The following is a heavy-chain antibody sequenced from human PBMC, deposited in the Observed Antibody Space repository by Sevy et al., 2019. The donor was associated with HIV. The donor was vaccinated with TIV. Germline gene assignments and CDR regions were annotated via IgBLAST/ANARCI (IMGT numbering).Heavy chain of an antibody. CDR3: ATTYYFESSSPPFPNY. D-gene: IGHD3-22*01. Sequence: GGSLRLSCAGSRLIFSRYAMSWVRQAPGKGLEWVSAISRSGESTYYADSVKGRFTISRDTSKNTLYLQMNNLRAEDTAVYYCATTYYFESSSPPFPNYWGQGTLVTVSS. CDR1: RLIFSRYA. V-gene: IGHV3-23*01. J-gene: IGHJ4*02. CDR2: ISRSGEST.